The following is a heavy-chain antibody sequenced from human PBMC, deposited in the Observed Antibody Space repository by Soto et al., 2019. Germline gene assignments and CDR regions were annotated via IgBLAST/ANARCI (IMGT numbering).Heavy chain of an antibody. Sequence: ECLTLSCNRSAYSFTTYWTCSGRHMPWNGLEWMGIINPGDTDTRYSTSLQGQVTISADKSICTAYLQWSSLKASVTAMYYCARHPVGYYYDSSGYYCFDYWGQGTLVTVSS. V-gene: IGHV5-51*01. D-gene: IGHD3-22*01. CDR3: ARHPVGYYYDSSGYYCFDY. CDR1: AYSFTTYW. CDR2: INPGDTDT. J-gene: IGHJ4*02.